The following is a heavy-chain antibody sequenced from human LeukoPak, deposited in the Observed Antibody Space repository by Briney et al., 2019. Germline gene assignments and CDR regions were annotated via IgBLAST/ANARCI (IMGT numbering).Heavy chain of an antibody. D-gene: IGHD6-6*01. Sequence: GGSLRLSCAASGFTFSSYAMHWVRQAPGKGLEYVSAISSNGGNTYYANSVKGRFTISRDNSKNTLYLQMGSLRAEDMAVYYCARVRGSSFNFDYWGQGTLVTVSS. V-gene: IGHV3-64*01. J-gene: IGHJ4*02. CDR3: ARVRGSSFNFDY. CDR2: ISSNGGNT. CDR1: GFTFSSYA.